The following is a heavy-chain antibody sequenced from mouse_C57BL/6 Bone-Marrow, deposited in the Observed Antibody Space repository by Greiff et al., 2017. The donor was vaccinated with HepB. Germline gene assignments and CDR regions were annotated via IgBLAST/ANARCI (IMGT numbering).Heavy chain of an antibody. V-gene: IGHV5-17*01. CDR3: ARRGYAY. D-gene: IGHD3-2*02. CDR1: GFTFSDYG. Sequence: DVMLVESGGGLVKPGGSLKLSCAASGFTFSDYGMHWVRQAPEKGLEWVAYISSGSSTIYYADTVKGRFTISRDNAKNTLFLKMTSLRSEETDMYYCARRGYAYWGQGTTLTVSS. CDR2: ISSGSSTI. J-gene: IGHJ2*01.